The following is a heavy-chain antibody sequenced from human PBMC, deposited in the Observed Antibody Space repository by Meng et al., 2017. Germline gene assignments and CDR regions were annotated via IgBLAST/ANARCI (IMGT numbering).Heavy chain of an antibody. V-gene: IGHV4-59*01. CDR1: GGSISSYY. D-gene: IGHD5-12*01. Sequence: GSLRLSCTVSGGSISSYYWSWIRQPPGKGLEWIGYIYYSGSTNYNPSLKSRVTISVDTSKNQFSLKLSSVTAADTAVYYCARGPYSGYKRNAFDIWGQGPM. CDR3: ARGPYSGYKRNAFDI. J-gene: IGHJ3*02. CDR2: IYYSGST.